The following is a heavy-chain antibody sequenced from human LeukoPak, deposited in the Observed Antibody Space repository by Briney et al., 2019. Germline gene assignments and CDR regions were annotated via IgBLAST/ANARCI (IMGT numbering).Heavy chain of an antibody. V-gene: IGHV1-69*13. CDR3: ARDWGARGSPSFDY. Sequence: GASVKVSCKASGGTLSSYAISWVRQAPGQGLEWMGGIIPIFGTANYAQKFQGRVTITADESTSTAYMELSSLRSEDTAVYYCARDWGARGSPSFDYWGQGTLVTVSS. CDR1: GGTLSSYA. J-gene: IGHJ4*02. CDR2: IIPIFGTA. D-gene: IGHD3-16*01.